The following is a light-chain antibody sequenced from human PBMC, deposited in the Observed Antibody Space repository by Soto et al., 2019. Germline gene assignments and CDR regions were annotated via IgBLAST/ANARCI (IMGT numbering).Light chain of an antibody. CDR2: DVS. Sequence: QSVLTQPASVSGSPGQSITISCTGTTSDVGRYNYVSWYQQHPGKAPKLIIYDVSNRPSGVSNRFSGSKSGNTASLTISGLQVEDEADYYCNSYPGSSTYVFGTGTKVTLL. V-gene: IGLV2-14*01. CDR1: TSDVGRYNY. J-gene: IGLJ1*01. CDR3: NSYPGSSTYV.